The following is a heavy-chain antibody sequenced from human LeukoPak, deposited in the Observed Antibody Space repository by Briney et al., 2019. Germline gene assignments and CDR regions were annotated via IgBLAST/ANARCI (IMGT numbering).Heavy chain of an antibody. D-gene: IGHD2-21*01. J-gene: IGHJ4*02. V-gene: IGHV6-1*01. Sequence: SQTLSLTCAISGDSVSSKSAAWNWITQSPSRGLEWLGRTYYRSKWNNDYAVSVRVRITINPDTSKNQFSLLLNSVTPEDTAVYYCARYSGLGVPDYWGQGTLVTVSS. CDR1: GDSVSSKSAA. CDR2: TYYRSKWNN. CDR3: ARYSGLGVPDY.